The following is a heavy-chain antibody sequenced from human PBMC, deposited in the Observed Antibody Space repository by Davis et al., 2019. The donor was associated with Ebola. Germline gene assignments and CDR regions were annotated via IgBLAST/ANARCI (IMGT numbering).Heavy chain of an antibody. CDR2: ISTYNGNT. Sequence: AASVKVSCKASGYSFTDDGISWVRQAPGQGLEWMGWISTYNGNTNYAQKVQGRITTTTDTSTSTAYMELRSLRSDDTAVYYCARDFLELRYYGMDVWGQGTTVTVSS. V-gene: IGHV1-18*01. D-gene: IGHD1-7*01. CDR3: ARDFLELRYYGMDV. CDR1: GYSFTDDG. J-gene: IGHJ6*02.